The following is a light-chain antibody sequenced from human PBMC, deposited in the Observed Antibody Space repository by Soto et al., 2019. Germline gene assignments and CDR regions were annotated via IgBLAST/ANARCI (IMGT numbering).Light chain of an antibody. J-gene: IGKJ1*01. V-gene: IGKV3-20*01. CDR3: QQYASSPRT. CDR1: QSVSSSY. Sequence: EIVLTQSPGTLSLSPGERATLSCRASQSVSSSYLAWYQQKPGQAPRLLIYGASSRATGIPDRFSGSGSGTDFTLIISRLAPEDFAVYYCQQYASSPRTFGQGTKVEIK. CDR2: GAS.